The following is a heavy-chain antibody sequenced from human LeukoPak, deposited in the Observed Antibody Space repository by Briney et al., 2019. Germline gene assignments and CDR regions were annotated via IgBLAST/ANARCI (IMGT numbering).Heavy chain of an antibody. CDR1: GYIFTSYG. CDR3: ARDYYGSGSYIYSDY. CDR2: ISTYNGNT. D-gene: IGHD3-10*01. V-gene: IGHV1-18*01. J-gene: IGHJ4*02. Sequence: ASVKVSCKASGYIFTSYGINWVRQAPGQGLDWIGWISTYNGNTNYAQKFQGRVTMTTDTSTSTAYMELRSLRSDDTAVYYCARDYYGSGSYIYSDYWGQGTLVTVSS.